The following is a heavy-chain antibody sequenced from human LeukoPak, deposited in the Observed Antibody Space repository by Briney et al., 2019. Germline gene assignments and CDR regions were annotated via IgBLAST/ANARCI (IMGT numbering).Heavy chain of an antibody. CDR1: GFTFSSYS. CDR2: ISSSSSYI. CDR3: ARKAAAGRSAFAY. J-gene: IGHJ4*02. Sequence: GGSLRLSCAASGFTFSSYSMNWVRQAPGKGLEWVSSISSSSSYIYYADSVKGRFTISRDNAKNSLYLQMNSLRAEDTAVYYCARKAAAGRSAFAYWGQGTLVTVSS. V-gene: IGHV3-21*04. D-gene: IGHD6-13*01.